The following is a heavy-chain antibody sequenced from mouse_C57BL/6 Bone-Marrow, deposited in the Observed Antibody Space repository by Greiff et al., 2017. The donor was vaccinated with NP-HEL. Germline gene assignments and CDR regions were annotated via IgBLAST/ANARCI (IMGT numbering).Heavy chain of an antibody. D-gene: IGHD2-5*01. V-gene: IGHV1-81*01. CDR1: GYTFTSYG. Sequence: QVQLQQSGAELARPGASVKLSCKASGYTFTSYGISWVKQRTGQGLEWIGEFYPRSGNTYYNEKFKGKATLTADKSSSTAYMDLRRLTSEDSTFYFCARYYYSNYGFAYWGQGTLVTVSA. J-gene: IGHJ3*01. CDR3: ARYYYSNYGFAY. CDR2: FYPRSGNT.